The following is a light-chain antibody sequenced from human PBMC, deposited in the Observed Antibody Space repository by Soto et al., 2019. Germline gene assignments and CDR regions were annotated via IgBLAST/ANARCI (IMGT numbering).Light chain of an antibody. CDR2: DAS. V-gene: IGKV3-11*01. CDR3: QLRSNWPPTWT. CDR1: QSISNY. J-gene: IGKJ1*01. Sequence: EIVLTQSPATLSLSPGERATLSCRASQSISNYLAWYQHKPGQAPRLLIYDASSRATDIPARCSGSGSGTDFTLTISSLEPEDFAVYFCQLRSNWPPTWTFGQGTKVEVK.